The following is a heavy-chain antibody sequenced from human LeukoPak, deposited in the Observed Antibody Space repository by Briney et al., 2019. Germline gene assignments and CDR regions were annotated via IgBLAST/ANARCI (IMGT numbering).Heavy chain of an antibody. CDR2: IDYSGNT. CDR1: GGSISSSGYC. CDR3: ARVRSIGGGYFDY. Sequence: SETLSLTCTVSGGSISSSGYCWGWIRQPPGKGLEWIGSIDYSGNTNYNPSLKSRVTIAVDMSKNQFSLKLNSVTAADTAVYYCARVRSIGGGYFDYWGQGTLVTVSS. V-gene: IGHV4-39*07. D-gene: IGHD3-16*01. J-gene: IGHJ4*02.